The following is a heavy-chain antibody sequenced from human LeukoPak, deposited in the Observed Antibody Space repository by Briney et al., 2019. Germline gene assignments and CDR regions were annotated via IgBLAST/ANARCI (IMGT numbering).Heavy chain of an antibody. CDR1: GFTFSSYE. CDR2: VSSSGSTI. V-gene: IGHV3-48*03. D-gene: IGHD2-8*01. J-gene: IGHJ4*02. Sequence: PGGSLRLSCAASGFTFSSYEMSWVRQAPGKGLEWVSYVSSSGSTIYDADSVKGRLTISRDNAKNSLYLQMNSLRAEDTAVYYCARGDARYCTNGVCYTGKFGYWGQGTLVTVST. CDR3: ARGDARYCTNGVCYTGKFGY.